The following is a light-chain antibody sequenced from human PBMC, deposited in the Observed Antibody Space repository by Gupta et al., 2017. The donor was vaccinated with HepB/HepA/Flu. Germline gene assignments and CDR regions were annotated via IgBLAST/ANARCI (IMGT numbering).Light chain of an antibody. V-gene: IGLV3-1*01. CDR1: KLGDKY. J-gene: IGLJ2*01. Sequence: SYELTQPPSVSVSPGQTASITCSGDKLGDKYACWYQQMPGQSPVVVIYQDNKRPSGIPERFSGSNAGNTATLTISGTQAMDEADYYCQACGSNTVVFGGGTKLTV. CDR3: QACGSNTVV. CDR2: QDN.